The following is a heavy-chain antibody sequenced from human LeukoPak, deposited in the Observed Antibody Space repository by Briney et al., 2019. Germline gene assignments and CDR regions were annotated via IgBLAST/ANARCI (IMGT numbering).Heavy chain of an antibody. CDR3: ARSVGGMDY. V-gene: IGHV3-74*01. J-gene: IGHJ4*02. CDR2: VYSDGSST. D-gene: IGHD1-26*01. CDR1: GFTFSNYW. Sequence: GRSLRLSCAASGFTFSNYWMHWVRQAPGKGLVWVSRVYSDGSSTSYADSVKGRVTISRDNARNMLYLQMNSLRAEDTAVYYCARSVGGMDYWGQGTLVTVSS.